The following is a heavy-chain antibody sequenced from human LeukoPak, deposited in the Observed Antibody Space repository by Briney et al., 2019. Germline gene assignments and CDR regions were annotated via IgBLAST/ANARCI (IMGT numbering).Heavy chain of an antibody. J-gene: IGHJ5*02. CDR2: ISSSSSYI. Sequence: GGSLRLSCAASGFTFSSYEMNWVRQAPGKGLEWVSSISSSSSYIYYADSVKGRFTISRDNAKNSLYLQMNSLRAEDTAVYYCAREGKGGYSSSWYVWFDPWGQGTLVTVSS. CDR1: GFTFSSYE. D-gene: IGHD6-13*01. V-gene: IGHV3-21*01. CDR3: AREGKGGYSSSWYVWFDP.